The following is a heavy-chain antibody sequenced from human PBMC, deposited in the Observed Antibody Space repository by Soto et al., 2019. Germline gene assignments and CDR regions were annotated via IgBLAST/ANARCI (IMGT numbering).Heavy chain of an antibody. J-gene: IGHJ6*01. Sequence: APAKVSFMASRCTIARYDSSCLRQATRQVLDWMGWMNPNSGNTGYAQKFQGRVTMTRNTSISTAYMELSSLRSEDTAVYYCARGGYCTNGVCHYYNSGMDVRRKGTTVTGSS. CDR3: ARGGYCTNGVCHYYNSGMDV. CDR2: MNPNSGNT. D-gene: IGHD2-8*01. CDR1: RCTIARYD. V-gene: IGHV1-8*01.